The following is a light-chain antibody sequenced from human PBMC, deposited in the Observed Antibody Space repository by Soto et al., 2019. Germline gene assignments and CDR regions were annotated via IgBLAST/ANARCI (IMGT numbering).Light chain of an antibody. CDR2: ATS. CDR3: XQYGDWPLT. V-gene: IGKV3-15*01. CDR1: QSVGNN. J-gene: IGKJ4*01. Sequence: EIVVTQSPATLSVSPGERATLSCRASQSVGNNFAWYQQKPGQAPRLLIFATSTRATGVPARFSGSGSGTXXXXXXXXLXSXDFAVXXXXQYGDWPLTFGGGAKVEIE.